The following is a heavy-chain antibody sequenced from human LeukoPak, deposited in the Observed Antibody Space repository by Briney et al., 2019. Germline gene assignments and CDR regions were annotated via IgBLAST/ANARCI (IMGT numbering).Heavy chain of an antibody. CDR3: ARVNPYDSSGYYYEKFYFDY. V-gene: IGHV3-48*04. CDR2: ISSNSSTI. J-gene: IGHJ4*02. CDR1: GFTFSSYS. D-gene: IGHD3-22*01. Sequence: GGSLRLSCAASGFTFSSYSMNWVRQAPGKGLEWVSYISSNSSTIYYADSVKGRFTISRDNDKKSLYLQINSLRAEETAVYYCARVNPYDSSGYYYEKFYFDYWGQGTLVTVSS.